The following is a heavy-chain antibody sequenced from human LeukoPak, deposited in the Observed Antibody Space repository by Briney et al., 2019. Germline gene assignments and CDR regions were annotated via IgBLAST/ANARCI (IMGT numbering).Heavy chain of an antibody. CDR2: IYSGDSDS. J-gene: IGHJ4*02. CDR3: ARRQGSSWQDFDY. D-gene: IGHD6-13*01. CDR1: GYSFTNYW. V-gene: IGHV5-51*01. Sequence: GESPKISCKGSGYSFTNYWIGWVRQMPGKGLEWMGIIYSGDSDSRYSPSFQGQVTISADKSINTAYLQWSSLKASDTAMYYCARRQGSSWQDFDYWGQGTLVTVSS.